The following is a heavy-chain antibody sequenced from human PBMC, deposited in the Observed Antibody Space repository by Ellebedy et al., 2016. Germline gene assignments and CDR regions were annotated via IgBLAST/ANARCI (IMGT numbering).Heavy chain of an antibody. J-gene: IGHJ6*02. V-gene: IGHV4-59*08. CDR1: GGSISSYY. Sequence: SETLSLTCTVSGGSISSYYWSWVRQPPGKGLEWIGYIYYSGSTNYNPSLKSRVTISVDTSKNQFSLKLSSVTAADTAVYYCARHGDYDSSGYYQYYYYYYGMDVWGQGTTVTVSS. CDR3: ARHGDYDSSGYYQYYYYYYGMDV. CDR2: IYYSGST. D-gene: IGHD3-22*01.